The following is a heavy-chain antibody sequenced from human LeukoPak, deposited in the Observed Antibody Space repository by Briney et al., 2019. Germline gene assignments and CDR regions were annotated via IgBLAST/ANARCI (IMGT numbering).Heavy chain of an antibody. CDR2: INPNSGGT. J-gene: IGHJ3*02. D-gene: IGHD1-26*01. V-gene: IGHV1-2*02. CDR3: ARDGNSGSYQAAFDI. Sequence: ASVTDSCKASGYTFTGYCMHWVRQAPGQGLEWMRWINPNSGGTNYAQKFQGRVTMTRDTSISTAYMELSRLRSDDTAVYYCARDGNSGSYQAAFDIWGQGTMVTVSS. CDR1: GYTFTGYC.